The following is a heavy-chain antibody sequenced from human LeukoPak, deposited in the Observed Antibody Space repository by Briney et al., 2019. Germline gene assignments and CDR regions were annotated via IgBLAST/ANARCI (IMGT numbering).Heavy chain of an antibody. V-gene: IGHV3-30*18. Sequence: GGSLRLSCAASGFTFSSYDMHWVRQAPGKGLEWVTSVLFDGSNTYYADSVKGRFTISRDNSKNTLYLQMKSLRAEDTAVYYCAESPVQSGVDYWGQGTLVTVSS. CDR1: GFTFSSYD. CDR3: AESPVQSGVDY. J-gene: IGHJ4*02. CDR2: VLFDGSNT.